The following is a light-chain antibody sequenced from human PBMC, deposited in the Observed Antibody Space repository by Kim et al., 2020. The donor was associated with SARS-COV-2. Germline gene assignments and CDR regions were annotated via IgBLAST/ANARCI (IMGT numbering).Light chain of an antibody. V-gene: IGKV3-20*01. Sequence: DIVLTQSPCTVSVSPGERATLSCRASHSVRSSFLAWYQQKGGQAPRLLIYGASSRATGITARFSGSGSGTDFTLTISRLEPEDFAVYFCQQDENSPITFGQGTRLEIK. CDR3: QQDENSPIT. J-gene: IGKJ5*01. CDR1: HSVRSSF. CDR2: GAS.